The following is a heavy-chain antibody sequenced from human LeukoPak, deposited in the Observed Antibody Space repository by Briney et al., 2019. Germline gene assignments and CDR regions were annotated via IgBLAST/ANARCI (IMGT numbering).Heavy chain of an antibody. Sequence: PSETLSLSCAVYGGSFSRYYWSWIRQPPGKGLEWIGEINHSGSTNYNPSLKSRVTISVDTSKNQFSLKLSSVTAADTAVYYCAPCLQAGAPQIYGMDVWGQGTTVTVSS. CDR2: INHSGST. CDR3: APCLQAGAPQIYGMDV. CDR1: GGSFSRYY. V-gene: IGHV4-34*01. J-gene: IGHJ6*02. D-gene: IGHD5-24*01.